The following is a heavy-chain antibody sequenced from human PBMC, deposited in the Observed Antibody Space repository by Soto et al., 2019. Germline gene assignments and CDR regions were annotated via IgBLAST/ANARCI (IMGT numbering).Heavy chain of an antibody. Sequence: SETLSLTCTVSGGSISSSSYYWGWIRQPPGKGLEWIGSIYYSGSTYYNPSLKSRVTISVDTSKNQFSLKLSSVTAADTAVYYCARIPTMVRGVFDYWGQGTLVTVSS. V-gene: IGHV4-39*01. CDR2: IYYSGST. CDR3: ARIPTMVRGVFDY. J-gene: IGHJ4*02. CDR1: GGSISSSSYY. D-gene: IGHD3-10*01.